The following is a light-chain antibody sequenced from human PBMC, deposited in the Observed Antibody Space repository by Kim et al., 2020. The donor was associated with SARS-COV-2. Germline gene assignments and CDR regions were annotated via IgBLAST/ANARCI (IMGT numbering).Light chain of an antibody. V-gene: IGKV4-1*01. CDR3: QQYHSVPLT. CDR1: QSVLYSSNNKNY. Sequence: DIVMTQSPDSLAVSLGERATINCKSSQSVLYSSNNKNYLAWYQQKPGQPPKLLIYWASTRESGVPDRFSGSGSGTDFTLTISGLQAEDVAVYYCQQYHSVPLTFGGGTKVDIK. CDR2: WAS. J-gene: IGKJ4*01.